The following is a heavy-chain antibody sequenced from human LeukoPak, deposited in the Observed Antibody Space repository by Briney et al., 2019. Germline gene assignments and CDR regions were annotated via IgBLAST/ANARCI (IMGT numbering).Heavy chain of an antibody. CDR2: IYYSWNT. J-gene: IGHJ4*02. CDR3: ARHGPLYDIWSAQFYFDY. D-gene: IGHD3-3*01. Sequence: PSDPLTLTCTVSGGSISTFYWSWLRQPPGKGLEWIRHIYYSWNTIYNPSLKSPVNISENLCKSQFSLNLSSVTAADTALYYCARHGPLYDIWSAQFYFDYWGQGTLVAVSS. V-gene: IGHV4-59*08. CDR1: GGSISTFY.